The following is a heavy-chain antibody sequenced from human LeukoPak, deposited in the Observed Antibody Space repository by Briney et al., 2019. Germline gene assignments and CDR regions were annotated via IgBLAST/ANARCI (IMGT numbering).Heavy chain of an antibody. CDR3: ARARVDTAMADFDY. V-gene: IGHV5-10-1*01. J-gene: IGHJ4*02. Sequence: GESLRISCKASGYRFPSDWITWVRQMPGKGLEWMGGIDPIDSYTTYSPSFQGHVTISADKSIATAYLQWSSLKASDTVMYYCARARVDTAMADFDYWGRGTLVTVSS. CDR1: GYRFPSDW. CDR2: IDPIDSYT. D-gene: IGHD5-18*01.